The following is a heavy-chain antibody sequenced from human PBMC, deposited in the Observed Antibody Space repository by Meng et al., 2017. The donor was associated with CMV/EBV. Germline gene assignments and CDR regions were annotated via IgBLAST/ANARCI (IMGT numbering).Heavy chain of an antibody. CDR1: GFTVSSNY. Sequence: GESLKISRASSGFTVSSNYMSWVRQAPGKGLEWVSVIYSGGSTYYADPVKGRFTISRDNSKNTLYLQMNSLRAEDTAVYYCTSFPRFIYYGMDIWGQGTTVTVSS. D-gene: IGHD3-10*01. V-gene: IGHV3-66*02. J-gene: IGHJ6*02. CDR2: IYSGGST. CDR3: TSFPRFIYYGMDI.